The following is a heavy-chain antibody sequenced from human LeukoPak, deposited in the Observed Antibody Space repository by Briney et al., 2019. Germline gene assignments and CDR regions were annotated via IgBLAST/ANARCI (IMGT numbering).Heavy chain of an antibody. Sequence: GGSLRLSCTVSGFTVSSNSMSWVRQAPGKGLEWVSFICSGTIHYSDSVKGRFTISRDNSKNTLYLQMNSLRAEDTAVYYCAKDIATPYYYYMDVWGKGTTVTISS. CDR3: AKDIATPYYYYMDV. CDR1: GFTVSSNS. V-gene: IGHV3-66*03. CDR2: ICSGTI. D-gene: IGHD3-16*02. J-gene: IGHJ6*03.